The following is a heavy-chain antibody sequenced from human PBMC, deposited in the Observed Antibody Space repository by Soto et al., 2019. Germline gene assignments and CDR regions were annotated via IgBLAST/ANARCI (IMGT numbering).Heavy chain of an antibody. D-gene: IGHD5-18*01. J-gene: IGHJ4*02. CDR1: GGTFSTYA. V-gene: IGHV1-69*12. CDR2: IIPMFGTA. Sequence: QVQLVQSGAEVKKPESSVKVSCKAPGGTFSTYAISWVRQAPGQGLEWMGGIIPMFGTANYAHRFQDRVTITAYEYTNTVYMELSSMRSEDTAVYFCASGIQLWLRRINNGYSGWGQGTLVTVSS. CDR3: ASGIQLWLRRINNGYSG.